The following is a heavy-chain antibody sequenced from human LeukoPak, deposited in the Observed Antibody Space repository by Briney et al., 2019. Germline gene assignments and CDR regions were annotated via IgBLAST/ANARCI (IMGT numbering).Heavy chain of an antibody. J-gene: IGHJ4*02. Sequence: GGSLRLSCAASGFTFSNYGMHWVRQAPGKGLEWVSAISSNSLFKKYADSVKGQFTISRDNAKNSLYLQMSSLRAEDTAVYYGARRIAVTLPDYWGQGTLVTVST. CDR2: ISSNSLFK. CDR3: ARRIAVTLPDY. V-gene: IGHV3-21*01. D-gene: IGHD6-19*01. CDR1: GFTFSNYG.